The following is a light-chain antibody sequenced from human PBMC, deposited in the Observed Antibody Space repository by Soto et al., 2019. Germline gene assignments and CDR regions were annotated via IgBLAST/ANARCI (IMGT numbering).Light chain of an antibody. CDR1: QSVSSY. CDR3: QQRSNWPPWT. CDR2: DAS. V-gene: IGKV3-11*01. J-gene: IGKJ1*01. Sequence: EIVLTQSPATLSLSPGERATLSCRASQSVSSYLDWYQQRPGQAPRLLIYDASNRATGIPGRISGSGSGTEFTLTISGLEPEDFAVYYCQQRSNWPPWTFGQGTKVEIK.